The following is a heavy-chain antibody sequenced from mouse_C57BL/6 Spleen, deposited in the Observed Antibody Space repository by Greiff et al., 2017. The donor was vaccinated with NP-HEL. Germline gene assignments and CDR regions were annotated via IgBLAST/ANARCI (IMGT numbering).Heavy chain of an antibody. D-gene: IGHD1-1*01. V-gene: IGHV5-17*01. CDR1: GFTFSDYG. CDR2: ISSGSSTI. Sequence: EVQGVESGGGLVKPGGSLKLSCAASGFTFSDYGMHWVRQAPEKGLEWVAYISSGSSTIYYADTVKGRFTISRDNAKNTLFLQMTSLRSEDTAMYYCARIGGVVEDWYFDVWGTGTTVTVSS. J-gene: IGHJ1*03. CDR3: ARIGGVVEDWYFDV.